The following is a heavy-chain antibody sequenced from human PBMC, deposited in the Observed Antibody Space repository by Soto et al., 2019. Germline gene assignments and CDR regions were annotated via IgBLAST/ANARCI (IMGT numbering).Heavy chain of an antibody. Sequence: GGSLRLSCAASGFTFSSYAMHWVRQTPGKGLEWVAVISHDGSNKYYADSVKVRFTISSDNSKNTVDLQMNSLRAGDTAVYYCSRDNTILGVVTAMEGWGKGTPVPVSS. CDR1: GFTFSSYA. CDR3: SRDNTILGVVTAMEG. CDR2: ISHDGSNK. D-gene: IGHD3-3*01. J-gene: IGHJ6*04. V-gene: IGHV3-30*04.